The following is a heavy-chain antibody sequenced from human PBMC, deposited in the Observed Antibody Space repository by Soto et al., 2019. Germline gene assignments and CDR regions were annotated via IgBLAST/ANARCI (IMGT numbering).Heavy chain of an antibody. J-gene: IGHJ4*01. D-gene: IGHD1-1*01. CDR3: ARHGVEALQLEH. Sequence: PAETLSRACTVSGGSISRSSDYWAWVRQSAVKGREWIGSIYYSGSTYSNPSLKSRFTLSVYTPKNHFSLRLTSVSASDTAVHYCARHGVEALQLEHWGRGTLDTVSS. CDR1: GGSISRSSDY. V-gene: IGHV4-39*01. CDR2: IYYSGST.